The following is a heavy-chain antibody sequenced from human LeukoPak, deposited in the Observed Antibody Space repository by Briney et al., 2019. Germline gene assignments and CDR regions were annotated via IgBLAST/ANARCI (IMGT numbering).Heavy chain of an antibody. V-gene: IGHV3-23*01. J-gene: IGHJ4*02. CDR1: GATFSSHS. Sequence: PGGSLRLSCAASGATFSSHSMSWVRQAPGKWLEWVPVISGSGASTYYADSVKGRFTLARNNSKNTLYLQMNSLRREDTAVYYRLRGDRRAYWGQGTLVTVSS. CDR2: ISGSGAST. CDR3: LRGDRRAY.